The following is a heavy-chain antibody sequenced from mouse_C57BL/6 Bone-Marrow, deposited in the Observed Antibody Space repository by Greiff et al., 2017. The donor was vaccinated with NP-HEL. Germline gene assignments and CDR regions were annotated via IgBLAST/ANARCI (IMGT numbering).Heavy chain of an antibody. V-gene: IGHV3-6*01. CDR2: ISYDGSN. CDR1: GYSITSGYY. Sequence: EVQVVESGPGLVKPSQSLSLTCSVTGYSITSGYYWNWIRQFPGNKLEWMGYISYDGSNNYNPSLKNRISITRDTSKNQFFLKLNSVTTEDTATYYCARERGGIYYAMDYWGQGTSVTVSS. J-gene: IGHJ4*01. D-gene: IGHD1-1*02. CDR3: ARERGGIYYAMDY.